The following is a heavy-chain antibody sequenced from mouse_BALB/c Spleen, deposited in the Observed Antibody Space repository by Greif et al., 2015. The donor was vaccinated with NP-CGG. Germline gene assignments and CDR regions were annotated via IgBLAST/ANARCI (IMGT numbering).Heavy chain of an antibody. CDR1: GYSFTGYF. D-gene: IGHD1-1*01. CDR3: GRGLFTTVDLGDYAMDY. J-gene: IGHJ4*01. Sequence: EVQRVESGPELVKPGASVKISCKASGYSFTGYFMNWVKQSHGKSLEWIGRINPYNGDTFYNQKFKGKATLTVDKSSSTAHMELLSLTSEDSAVYYCGRGLFTTVDLGDYAMDYWGQGTSVTVSS. CDR2: INPYNGDT. V-gene: IGHV1-37*01.